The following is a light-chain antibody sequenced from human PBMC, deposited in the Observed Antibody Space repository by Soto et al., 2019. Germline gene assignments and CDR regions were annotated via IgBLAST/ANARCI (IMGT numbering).Light chain of an antibody. CDR2: GVS. Sequence: QSALTQPASVSGSPGQSITIPCTGTSSDVGSYNVVSWYQQHPGKAPQLIIYGVSKRPSGVSDRFSGSKSGNTASLTISGLQAEDEADYYCCSYAGTSTVIFGGGTKLTVL. CDR1: SSDVGSYNV. CDR3: CSYAGTSTVI. V-gene: IGLV2-23*02. J-gene: IGLJ2*01.